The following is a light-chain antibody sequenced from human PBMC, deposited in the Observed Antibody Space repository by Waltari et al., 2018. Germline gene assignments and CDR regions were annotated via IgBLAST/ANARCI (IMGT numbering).Light chain of an antibody. CDR3: QQYYKSRT. J-gene: IGKJ2*01. Sequence: DIVMTQSPDSLAVSRGETATINCKSSQSVLYTSNNKNYLGWYQQKPGRPPKLLFYWASTRESGVPDRFSAGGSGTDFTLTISSLQAEDVAIYYCQQYYKSRTFGQGTKLEIK. CDR2: WAS. V-gene: IGKV4-1*01. CDR1: QSVLYTSNNKNY.